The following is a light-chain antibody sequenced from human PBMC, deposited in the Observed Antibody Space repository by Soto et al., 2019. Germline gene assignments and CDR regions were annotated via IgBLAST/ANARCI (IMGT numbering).Light chain of an antibody. CDR2: AAS. J-gene: IGKJ1*01. CDR3: QQYNNWPPSWT. CDR1: HSVSRYY. Sequence: ESVLTQSPGTLYLSPGERATRSCRPGHSVSRYYLARYQQTSGQAPRLLIYAASSRATGIPDRFSGGGSDTEFTLTISSLPSEEFAVYYSQQYNNWPPSWTLSKGTEV. V-gene: IGKV3-20*01.